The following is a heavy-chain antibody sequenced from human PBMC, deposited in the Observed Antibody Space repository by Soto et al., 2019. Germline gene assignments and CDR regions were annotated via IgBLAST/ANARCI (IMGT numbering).Heavy chain of an antibody. Sequence: SETLSLTCTVSGGSISSGGYYWSWIRQHPEKGLEWIGYIYYTGNTYYYASLKSRVTISVDTSNNQFSLKLSSVTAADPAVYYCARVGISSSDAFDIWGQGTTVTVS. CDR2: IYYTGNT. CDR3: ARVGISSSDAFDI. J-gene: IGHJ3*02. V-gene: IGHV4-31*02. D-gene: IGHD6-6*01. CDR1: GGSISSGGYY.